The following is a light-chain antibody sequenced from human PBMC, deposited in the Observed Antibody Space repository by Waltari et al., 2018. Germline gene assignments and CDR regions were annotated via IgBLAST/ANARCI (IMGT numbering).Light chain of an antibody. CDR3: QQYYSFPQT. Sequence: DIVMTQSPDSLAVSLGERATLYCKSTQSVLYSSHNKNYLTWYQQKPGQPPEQLIYWASTRESGVPDRFSGSGSGTDFTLTISRLQAEDVAVYYCQQYYSFPQTFGQGTKVEIK. V-gene: IGKV4-1*01. CDR2: WAS. CDR1: QSVLYSSHNKNY. J-gene: IGKJ1*01.